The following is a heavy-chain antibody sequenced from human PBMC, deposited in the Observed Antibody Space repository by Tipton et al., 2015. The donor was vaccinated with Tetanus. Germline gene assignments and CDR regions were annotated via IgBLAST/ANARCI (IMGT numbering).Heavy chain of an antibody. CDR3: AAEDYYGSGSYSS. Sequence: QSGPEVKKPGSSVKVSCKSSGGPFYKHGIDWVRQAPGQGLEWMGGIIPASGATNYAHKFQGRVTMTADASTTTVHMELSNLRSDDPAVYYCAAEDYYGSGSYSSWGQGTLVTVSS. CDR2: IIPASGAT. CDR1: GGPFYKHG. V-gene: IGHV1-69*01. J-gene: IGHJ5*02. D-gene: IGHD3-10*01.